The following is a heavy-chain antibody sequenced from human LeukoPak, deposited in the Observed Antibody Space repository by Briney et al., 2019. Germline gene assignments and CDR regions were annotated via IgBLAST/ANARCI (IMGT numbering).Heavy chain of an antibody. J-gene: IGHJ4*02. D-gene: IGHD3-10*01. V-gene: IGHV5-51*01. CDR2: IYPGDSDA. CDR3: ARQSRFGEFDY. CDR1: GYRFTSYW. Sequence: GESLQISCKGSGYRFTSYWIGWVRQMPGKGRAWMGIIYPGDSDARYSPSFQGQVTISADKSINTAYLQWSSLKASDTAMYYCARQSRFGEFDYWGQGTLVTVSS.